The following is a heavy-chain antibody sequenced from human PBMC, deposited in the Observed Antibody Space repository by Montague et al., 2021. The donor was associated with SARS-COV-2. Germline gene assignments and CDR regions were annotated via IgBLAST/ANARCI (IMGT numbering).Heavy chain of an antibody. D-gene: IGHD3-22*01. CDR3: ARDGYYDNSGYYVRDAFDI. J-gene: IGHJ3*02. Sequence: SETLSLTCTVSGGSISSYYWSWIRQPPGKGLEWIGYIYYSGSTNYNPSLKSRVTISVDTSKYQFSLKLRSVTAADTAVYYCARDGYYDNSGYYVRDAFDIWGQGTMVTVSS. CDR1: GGSISSYY. V-gene: IGHV4-59*01. CDR2: IYYSGST.